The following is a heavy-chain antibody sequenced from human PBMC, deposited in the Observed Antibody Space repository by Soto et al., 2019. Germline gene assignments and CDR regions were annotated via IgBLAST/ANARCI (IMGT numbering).Heavy chain of an antibody. J-gene: IGHJ4*02. D-gene: IGHD3-22*01. Sequence: PGGSLRLSCAASGFTFSSYAMSWVRQAPGKGLEWVSAISGSGGSTYHADSVKGRFTISRDNSKNTLYLQMNSLRAEDTAVYYCAKGDTMIVVVIDFDYWGQGTLVTVSS. CDR3: AKGDTMIVVVIDFDY. CDR1: GFTFSSYA. V-gene: IGHV3-23*01. CDR2: ISGSGGST.